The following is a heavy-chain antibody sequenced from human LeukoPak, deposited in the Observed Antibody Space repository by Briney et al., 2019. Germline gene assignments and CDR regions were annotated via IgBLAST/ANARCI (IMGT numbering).Heavy chain of an antibody. J-gene: IGHJ3*02. V-gene: IGHV3-53*01. D-gene: IGHD3-9*01. CDR2: IYSGGST. CDR3: AREYYDILTGETHAFDI. Sequence: GGSLRLSCAGSGFTFSNYVMSWVRQAPGKGLEWVSVIYSGGSTYYADSVKGRFTISRDNSKNTLYLQMNSLRAEDTAVYYCAREYYDILTGETHAFDIWGQGTMVTVSS. CDR1: GFTFSNYV.